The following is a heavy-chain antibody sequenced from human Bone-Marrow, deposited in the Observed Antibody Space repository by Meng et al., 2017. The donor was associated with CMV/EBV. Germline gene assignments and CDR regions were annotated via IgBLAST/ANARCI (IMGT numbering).Heavy chain of an antibody. J-gene: IGHJ6*02. V-gene: IGHV3-13*01. CDR2: IGTAGDT. D-gene: IGHD2-2*01. Sequence: GESLKISCAASGFTFSSYDMHWVRQATGKGLEWVSAIGTAGDTYYPGSVKGRFTISRENANNSLYLQMNSLRAGDTAVYYCARARRDEVIPADIDYYKGMDVWGQGTTVTVSS. CDR3: ARARRDEVIPADIDYYKGMDV. CDR1: GFTFSSYD.